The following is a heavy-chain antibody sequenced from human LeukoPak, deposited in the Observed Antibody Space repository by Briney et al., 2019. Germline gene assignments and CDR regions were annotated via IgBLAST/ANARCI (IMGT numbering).Heavy chain of an antibody. CDR1: EFTFTTYG. D-gene: IGHD1-1*01. CDR2: IYYDGSNI. CDR3: ARDWKTNSFDY. V-gene: IGHV3-33*01. J-gene: IGHJ4*02. Sequence: PGSSLTLSCAASEFTFTTYGMHWARQAPGKGLEGVAFIYYDGSNIYYADYVKGRFTITRDISKNTLYLQMDSLRAEDTAIYYCARDWKTNSFDYWGQGTLVTVSS.